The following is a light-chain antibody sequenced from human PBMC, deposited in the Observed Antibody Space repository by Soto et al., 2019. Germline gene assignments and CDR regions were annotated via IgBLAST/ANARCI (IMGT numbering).Light chain of an antibody. J-gene: IGLJ1*01. CDR2: DVS. Sequence: QSVLTQPASVSGSPGQSITISCTGTSSDVGGYNYVSWYQQHPVKAPKLMIYDVSNRPSGVSNRFSGSKSGNTASLTISGLQAEDEADYYCSSYTSSSTLVFGTGTKVTFL. CDR1: SSDVGGYNY. V-gene: IGLV2-14*01. CDR3: SSYTSSSTLV.